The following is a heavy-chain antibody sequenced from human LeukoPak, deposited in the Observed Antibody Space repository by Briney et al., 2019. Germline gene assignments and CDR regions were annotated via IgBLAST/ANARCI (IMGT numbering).Heavy chain of an antibody. V-gene: IGHV1-2*02. Sequence: ATVKVSCKASGYTFTGYYMHWVRQAPGPGLEWMGWINPNSGGTNYAQKFQGRVTMTRDTSISTAYMELSRLRSDDTAVYYCASGGTDSSGYYDYFDYWGQGTLVTVSS. CDR1: GYTFTGYY. CDR2: INPNSGGT. J-gene: IGHJ4*02. D-gene: IGHD3-22*01. CDR3: ASGGTDSSGYYDYFDY.